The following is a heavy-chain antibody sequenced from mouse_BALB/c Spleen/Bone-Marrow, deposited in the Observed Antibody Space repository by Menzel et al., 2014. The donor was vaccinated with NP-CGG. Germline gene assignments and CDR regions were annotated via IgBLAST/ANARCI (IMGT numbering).Heavy chain of an antibody. CDR2: IYPSDSYT. D-gene: IGHD3-3*01. J-gene: IGHJ4*01. Sequence: QVQLQQSGAELVRPGASVKLSCKASGYTFTSYWINWVKQRPGQGLEWIGNIYPSDSYTNYNQKFKDKATLTVDKSSSTAYMQLSSPTSEDSAVYYCTRGLGAMDYWGQGPSVTVSS. V-gene: IGHV1-69*02. CDR1: GYTFTSYW. CDR3: TRGLGAMDY.